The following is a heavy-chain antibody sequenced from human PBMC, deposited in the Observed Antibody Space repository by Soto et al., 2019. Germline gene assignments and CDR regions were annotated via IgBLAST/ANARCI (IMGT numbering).Heavy chain of an antibody. D-gene: IGHD3-3*01. CDR1: GYTFTGYY. CDR3: ARGGNHYDFWSGYTS. V-gene: IGHV1-2*04. CDR2: INPNSGGT. Sequence: GASVKVSCKASGYTFTGYYMHWVRQAPGQGLEWMGWINPNSGGTNYAQKFQGWVTMTRDTSISTAYMELSRLRSDDTAVYYCARGGNHYDFWSGYTSWGQGTLVTVSS. J-gene: IGHJ4*02.